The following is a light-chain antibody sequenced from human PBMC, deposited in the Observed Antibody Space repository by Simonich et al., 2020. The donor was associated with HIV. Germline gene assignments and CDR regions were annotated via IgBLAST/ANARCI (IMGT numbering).Light chain of an antibody. CDR2: EVF. V-gene: IGKV2D-29*02. CDR1: QSLLHSNGYNY. CDR3: MQNIQLPPT. J-gene: IGKJ3*01. Sequence: DIVMTQSPLSLPVTPGEPASISCRSSQSLLHSNGYNYLDWYLQKPGQSPQLLIYEVFNRFSGVPDRFSGSGSGTDFTLKISRVEAEDVGVYYCMQNIQLPPTFGPGTKVDIK.